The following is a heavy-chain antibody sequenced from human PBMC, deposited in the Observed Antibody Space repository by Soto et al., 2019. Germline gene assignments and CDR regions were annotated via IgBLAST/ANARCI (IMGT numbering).Heavy chain of an antibody. CDR1: GGSISSSSYY. D-gene: IGHD6-19*01. CDR2: IYYSGST. V-gene: IGHV4-39*01. J-gene: IGHJ6*02. CDR3: AGIAVAGSELRYYGMDV. Sequence: SETLSLTCTVSGGSISSSSYYWGWIRQPPGKGLEWIGSIYYSGSTYYNPSLKSRVTVSVDTSKNQFSLKLSSVTAADTAVYYCAGIAVAGSELRYYGMDVWGQGTTVTVS.